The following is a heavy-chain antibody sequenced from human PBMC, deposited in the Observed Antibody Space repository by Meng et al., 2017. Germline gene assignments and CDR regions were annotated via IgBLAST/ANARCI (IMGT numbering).Heavy chain of an antibody. Sequence: GESLKISCAASGFTFSSYSMNWVRQAPGKGLEWVSSISSSSSYIYYADSVKGRFTISRDNAKNSLYLQMNGLRAEDTAVYYCARASVTIVGAIVAELDYWGQGTLVTVSS. CDR3: ARASVTIVGAIVAELDY. CDR2: ISSSSSYI. V-gene: IGHV3-21*01. J-gene: IGHJ4*02. CDR1: GFTFSSYS. D-gene: IGHD1-26*01.